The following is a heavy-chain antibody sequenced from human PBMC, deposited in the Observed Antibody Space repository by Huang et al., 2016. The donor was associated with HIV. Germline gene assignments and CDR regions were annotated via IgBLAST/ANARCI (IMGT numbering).Heavy chain of an antibody. Sequence: QMRFQESGPGLVKPSGTLSLTCNVSGGSINTGRYYWGWILQPPGKGLEWVGSLYYTGKRHYDPSLKGRLTRSADTSKNQFSLNRSSVTAADTAIYYCARNHDFWRGRMFAISYFDVWGRGTLVTVAS. D-gene: IGHD3-3*01. V-gene: IGHV4-39*01. J-gene: IGHJ2*01. CDR3: ARNHDFWRGRMFAISYFDV. CDR1: GGSINTGRYY. CDR2: LYYTGKR.